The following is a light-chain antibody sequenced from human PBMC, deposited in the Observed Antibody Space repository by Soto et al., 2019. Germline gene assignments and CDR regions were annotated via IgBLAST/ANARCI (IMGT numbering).Light chain of an antibody. CDR2: DVT. CDR1: SSDIGTYKY. Sequence: QSVLTQPASVSGSPGQSITISCSGTSSDIGTYKYVSWYQQHPGKAPKLMIYDVTNRPSGVSNRFSGSKSGNTASLTISGLQAEDEADYYCSSYTSSSPYVFGTGTQLTVL. J-gene: IGLJ1*01. V-gene: IGLV2-14*01. CDR3: SSYTSSSPYV.